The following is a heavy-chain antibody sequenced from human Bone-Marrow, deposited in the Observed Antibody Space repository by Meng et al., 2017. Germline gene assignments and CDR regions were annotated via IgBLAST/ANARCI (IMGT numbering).Heavy chain of an antibody. V-gene: IGHV1-18*01. CDR3: SREGKRGGYFDY. J-gene: IGHJ4*02. D-gene: IGHD3-10*01. Sequence: QVHLLQSGPEVKKPGASVRVSCQASAYAFDSYEISWVRQAPGQGLEWMGWINSANGNVKYSETFQGRVTLTRDTSASTAYMTLSSLRSADTAVYYCSREGKRGGYFDYWGQGSLVTVSS. CDR2: INSANGNV. CDR1: AYAFDSYE.